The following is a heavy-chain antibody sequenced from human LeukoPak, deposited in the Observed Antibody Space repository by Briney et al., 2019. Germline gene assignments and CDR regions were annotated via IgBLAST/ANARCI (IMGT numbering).Heavy chain of an antibody. Sequence: GGSLRLSCAASGFTVSSNHMNWVRQAPGRGLEWVSVIFSGGDTSYADSVKGRFTISRDSSKNTLFLQMNSLTPEDTAVYYCMRQGLGGAGRWGQGTLITVSS. CDR3: MRQGLGGAGR. V-gene: IGHV3-66*02. J-gene: IGHJ4*02. CDR2: IFSGGDT. D-gene: IGHD6-19*01. CDR1: GFTVSSNH.